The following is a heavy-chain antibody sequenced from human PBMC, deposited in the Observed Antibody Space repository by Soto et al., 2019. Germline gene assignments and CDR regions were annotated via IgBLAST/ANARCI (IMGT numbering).Heavy chain of an antibody. D-gene: IGHD3-16*01. CDR2: INGDGSDR. Sequence: ELQLVQSGGGLAQPGGSLRLSCIASGFSSSDYWMAWIRQVPGKGLELVAAINGDGSDRGYLESVEGRFTISRDNANNSVFLHLNTLTAEDTAVYFCTRDPSLGAFDIWGQGTMVTVSS. J-gene: IGHJ3*02. CDR1: GFSSSDYW. CDR3: TRDPSLGAFDI. V-gene: IGHV3-7*01.